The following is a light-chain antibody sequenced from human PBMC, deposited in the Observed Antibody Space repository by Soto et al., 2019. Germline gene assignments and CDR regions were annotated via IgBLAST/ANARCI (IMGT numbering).Light chain of an antibody. V-gene: IGLV1-47*01. J-gene: IGLJ2*01. CDR2: RDN. Sequence: QSAVTQPPSASGTPGQRVTISCSGSRSNVGGNFVFWFQQLPGAAPKLVIYRDNLRPSGVPDRFSGSKSGTSASLAISGLRPEDEADYSCAAWDDNMRGVVFGGGTKVTVL. CDR1: RSNVGGNF. CDR3: AAWDDNMRGVV.